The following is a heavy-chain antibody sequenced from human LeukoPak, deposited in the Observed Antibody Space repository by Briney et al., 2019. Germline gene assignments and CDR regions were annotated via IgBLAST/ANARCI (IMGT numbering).Heavy chain of an antibody. CDR1: GYTFSNYD. Sequence: ASVKVSCKASGYTFSNYDINWVRQATGQGLEWMGWMNPNTGNTGYAQKFQGRVTMTRDMSTSTVYMELSSLRSEDTAVYYCAREFSGSYPEGRVHWFDPWGQGTLVIVSS. D-gene: IGHD1-26*01. V-gene: IGHV1-8*01. J-gene: IGHJ5*02. CDR3: AREFSGSYPEGRVHWFDP. CDR2: MNPNTGNT.